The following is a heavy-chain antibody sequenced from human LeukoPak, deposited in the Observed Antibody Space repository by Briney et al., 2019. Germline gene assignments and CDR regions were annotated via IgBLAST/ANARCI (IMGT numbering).Heavy chain of an antibody. V-gene: IGHV4-4*07. CDR1: GGSISIYY. D-gene: IGHD4-17*01. CDR2: IYTSGTT. J-gene: IGHJ5*02. CDR3: ARDLDYGWFAR. Sequence: PSETLSLTCTVSGGSISIYYWSWIRQPAGKGLEWIGRIYTSGTTNYNPSLMSRVTILVDTSKNQFSLKLSSVTAAGPAVYYCARDLDYGWFARWGQGTLVTVSS.